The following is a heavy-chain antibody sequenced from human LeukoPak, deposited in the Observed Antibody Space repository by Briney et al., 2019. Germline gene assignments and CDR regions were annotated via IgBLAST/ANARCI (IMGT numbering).Heavy chain of an antibody. Sequence: GGSLRLSCAASGFTFSSYAMSWVRQAPGKGLEWVSAISGSGGSTYYADSVKGRFTISRDNSKNTLHLQMNSLRAEDTAVYYCAKDFRSSWYRYFDYWGQGALVTVSS. CDR2: ISGSGGST. CDR1: GFTFSSYA. J-gene: IGHJ4*02. CDR3: AKDFRSSWYRYFDY. V-gene: IGHV3-23*01. D-gene: IGHD6-13*01.